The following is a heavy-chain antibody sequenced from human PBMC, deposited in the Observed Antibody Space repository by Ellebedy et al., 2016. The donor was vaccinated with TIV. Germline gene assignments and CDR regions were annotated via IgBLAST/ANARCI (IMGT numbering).Heavy chain of an antibody. V-gene: IGHV3-53*01. J-gene: IGHJ4*02. Sequence: GESLKISXAASGFSVSDNYINWVRQAPGKGLDWVSVIFSGGSTFYADSVKGRFTISRDNSKNTLYLQMNNLRAEDTAVYHCVIIAGAGRDFDSWGQGTLVTVSS. CDR1: GFSVSDNY. D-gene: IGHD6-13*01. CDR2: IFSGGST. CDR3: VIIAGAGRDFDS.